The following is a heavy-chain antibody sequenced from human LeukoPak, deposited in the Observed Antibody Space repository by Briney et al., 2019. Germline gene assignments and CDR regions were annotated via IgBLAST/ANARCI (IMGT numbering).Heavy chain of an antibody. V-gene: IGHV5-51*01. CDR3: ARHNSKAVAGTHIDY. CDR2: IYPGDSDT. Sequence: GESLKISCKGSGYSFTSYWIGWVRQMPGKGLEWMGIIYPGDSDTRYSPSFQGQDTISADKSISTAYLQWSSLKASDTAMYYCARHNSKAVAGTHIDYWGQGTLVTVSS. D-gene: IGHD6-19*01. CDR1: GYSFTSYW. J-gene: IGHJ4*02.